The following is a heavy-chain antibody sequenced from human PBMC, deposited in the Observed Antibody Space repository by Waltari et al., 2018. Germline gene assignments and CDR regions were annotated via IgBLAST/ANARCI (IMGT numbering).Heavy chain of an antibody. D-gene: IGHD6-13*01. V-gene: IGHV3-23*04. CDR1: GFTFSSYA. Sequence: EVQLVESGGGLVQPGGSLRLSCAASGFTFSSYAMSWVRQVPGKGLEGVSAISGNGANTYYADSVKGRFTISRDNSKNTLFLQMDSLRAEDTAVYYCAKALTLSSTWDMHWGQGTLVTVSS. J-gene: IGHJ4*02. CDR3: AKALTLSSTWDMH. CDR2: ISGNGANT.